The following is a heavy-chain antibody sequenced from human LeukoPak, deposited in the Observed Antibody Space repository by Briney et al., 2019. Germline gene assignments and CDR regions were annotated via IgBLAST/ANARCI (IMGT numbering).Heavy chain of an antibody. Sequence: SQTLSLTCTVSGGSISSGGYYWSWLRQHPGKGLEWIGYIYYSGSTYYNPSLKSRVTVSVDTSKNQFSLKLSSVTAADTAVYYCASRSSGSYPEFDYWGQGTLVTVSS. CDR2: IYYSGST. CDR3: ASRSSGSYPEFDY. J-gene: IGHJ4*02. V-gene: IGHV4-31*03. CDR1: GGSISSGGYY. D-gene: IGHD1-26*01.